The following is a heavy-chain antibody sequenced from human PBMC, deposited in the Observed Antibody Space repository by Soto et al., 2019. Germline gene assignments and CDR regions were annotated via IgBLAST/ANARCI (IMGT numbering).Heavy chain of an antibody. V-gene: IGHV1-46*01. Sequence: QVQLVQSGAEVKKPGASVKVSCKTSGYIFTAYSMHWVRQAPGQGLEWRGVVNPSGGSAHYAQSFEGRVTLTREAATSTFYMELSSLRSEDTAVYYCAREENCRGGTCYSEYFHHWGPGTLVTDSS. CDR1: GYIFTAYS. CDR2: VNPSGGSA. J-gene: IGHJ1*01. CDR3: AREENCRGGTCYSEYFHH. D-gene: IGHD2-15*01.